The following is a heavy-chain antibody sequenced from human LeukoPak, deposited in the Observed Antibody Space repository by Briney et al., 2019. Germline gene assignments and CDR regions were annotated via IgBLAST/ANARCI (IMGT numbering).Heavy chain of an antibody. D-gene: IGHD1-14*01. CDR1: GYTFTSYD. CDR3: ARGLIPGREQPGDAFDI. Sequence: GASVKVSCKASGYTFTSYDINWVRQATGQGLEWMGWMNPNSGNTGYAQKFQGRVTITRNTSISTAYMELSSLRSEDTAVYYCARGLIPGREQPGDAFDIWGQGTMVTVSS. CDR2: MNPNSGNT. J-gene: IGHJ3*02. V-gene: IGHV1-8*03.